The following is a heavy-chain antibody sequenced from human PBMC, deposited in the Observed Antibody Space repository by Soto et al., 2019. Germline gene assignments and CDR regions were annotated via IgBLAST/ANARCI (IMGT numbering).Heavy chain of an antibody. CDR1: GLTFISYA. Sequence: GGSRRFSWPCSGLTFISYARSGFRQAQGKGLEGGSAISGSGGSTYYADSVKGRFTISRDNSKNTLYLQMNSRRVEDTAVYYCAKAITIGGVVAKSYCGIDCWGQGILVTVSS. CDR3: AKAITIGGVVAKSYCGIDC. D-gene: IGHD2-21*01. V-gene: IGHV3-23*01. CDR2: ISGSGGST. J-gene: IGHJ4*02.